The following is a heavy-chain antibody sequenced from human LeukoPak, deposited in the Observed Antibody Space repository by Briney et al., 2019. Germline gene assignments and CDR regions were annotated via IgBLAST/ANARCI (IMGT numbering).Heavy chain of an antibody. J-gene: IGHJ3*02. D-gene: IGHD1-26*01. CDR2: ISSSSSYI. Sequence: GGSLRLSCAASGFTFSSYSMNWVRQAPGKGLEWVSSISSSSSYIYYADSVRGRFTISRDNSKNTLLLQMSSMRAEDTAVYYCARGALLDRDVFDIWGQGTMVTVSS. CDR3: ARGALLDRDVFDI. V-gene: IGHV3-21*01. CDR1: GFTFSSYS.